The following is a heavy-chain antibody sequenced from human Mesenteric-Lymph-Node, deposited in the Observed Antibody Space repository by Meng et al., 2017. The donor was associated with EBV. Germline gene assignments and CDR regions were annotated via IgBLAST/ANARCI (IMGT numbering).Heavy chain of an antibody. Sequence: VQLLQSGAEVKKPGASVKVSCEASGYTFTSYAMHWVRQAPGQRLEWMGWINVGNGDTKYSQKFHGRVTITRDTSATTAYMELRSLTSEDTAVYYCARDSTGDSRRFDPWGQGTLVTVSS. CDR3: ARDSTGDSRRFDP. D-gene: IGHD3-22*01. CDR1: GYTFTSYA. CDR2: INVGNGDT. J-gene: IGHJ5*02. V-gene: IGHV1-3*01.